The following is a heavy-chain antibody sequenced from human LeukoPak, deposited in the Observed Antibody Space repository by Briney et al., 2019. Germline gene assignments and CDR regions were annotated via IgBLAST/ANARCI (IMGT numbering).Heavy chain of an antibody. J-gene: IGHJ4*02. Sequence: GGSLKISCKGSGYSFTSYWIGWVRQMPGKGLEWMGIIYPGDSDTRYSPSFQGQVTISADKSISTAYLQWSSLKASDTAMYYCARRPGYYYDSSGFYFDYWGQGTLVTVSS. CDR3: ARRPGYYYDSSGFYFDY. CDR2: IYPGDSDT. CDR1: GYSFTSYW. D-gene: IGHD3-22*01. V-gene: IGHV5-51*01.